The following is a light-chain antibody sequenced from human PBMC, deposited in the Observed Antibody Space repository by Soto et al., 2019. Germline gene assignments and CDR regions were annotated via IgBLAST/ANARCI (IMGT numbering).Light chain of an antibody. Sequence: EIVMTQSPATLSVSPGESATLSCRASQSVSNNIAWYQQKSGQAPRLLIYGASTRATGIPDRFSGGGSGTEFTLTISSLQSDDFAVYHCQQYNNWPPYTFGQGTKLEIK. CDR1: QSVSNN. CDR3: QQYNNWPPYT. J-gene: IGKJ2*01. CDR2: GAS. V-gene: IGKV3-15*01.